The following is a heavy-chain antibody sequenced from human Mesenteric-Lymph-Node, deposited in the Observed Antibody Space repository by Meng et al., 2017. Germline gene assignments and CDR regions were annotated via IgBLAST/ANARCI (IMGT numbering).Heavy chain of an antibody. V-gene: IGHV4-4*01. Sequence: QAQLQKSAQRLVRPAGTLSLSSPVSEEYISGIKWWSWVRRPPGKGLDWIGQIDNRGGASYNPSLKSRVTMSVDKSKNQMSLELTSVTAADTAVHFCATHFGFSFDPWGQGTLVTVSS. D-gene: IGHD3-10*01. CDR2: IDNRGGA. CDR1: EEYISGIKW. CDR3: ATHFGFSFDP. J-gene: IGHJ5*02.